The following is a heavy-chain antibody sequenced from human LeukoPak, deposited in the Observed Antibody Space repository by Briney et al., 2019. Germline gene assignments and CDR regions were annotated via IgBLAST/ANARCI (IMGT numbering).Heavy chain of an antibody. J-gene: IGHJ4*02. CDR1: DFTFSSHA. Sequence: GGSLRLSCAASDFTFSSHAMSWVRQAPGKGLEWVSTVSGDGAGTYSADSVKGRFTISRDNSKNTLYLQMNGLRAEDTAIYYCAKIWLAVAATPYFDFWGQGTLVTVSS. CDR2: VSGDGAGT. D-gene: IGHD2-15*01. CDR3: AKIWLAVAATPYFDF. V-gene: IGHV3-23*01.